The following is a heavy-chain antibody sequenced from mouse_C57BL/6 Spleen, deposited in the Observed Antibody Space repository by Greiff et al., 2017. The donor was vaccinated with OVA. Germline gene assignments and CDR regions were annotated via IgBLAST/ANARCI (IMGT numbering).Heavy chain of an antibody. Sequence: QVPLKECGPGLLQSSPTLSLTCSFSGFSLTTSGMGVSWLRQPSGKGLVWLAHIYWDDDKRYNPSLKSPLTISDDTSRNQVVLKITSEDTADTATYYCAQSNYYAMDYWGQGTSVTVSS. CDR3: AQSNYYAMDY. CDR2: IYWDDDK. V-gene: IGHV8-12*01. CDR1: GFSLTTSGMG. J-gene: IGHJ4*01.